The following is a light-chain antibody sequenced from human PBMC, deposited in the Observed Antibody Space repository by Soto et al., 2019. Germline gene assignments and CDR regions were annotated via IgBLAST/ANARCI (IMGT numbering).Light chain of an antibody. V-gene: IGLV1-47*01. CDR1: TSNIATNY. Sequence: QSVLTQPPSASGTPGQRVTISCSGSTSNIATNYVSCYQQHPRTTPTLLIYRNNRRPSGVPARFSGSTSGASASLAIIGLRSEDEEDDYCAVCYDSLRGDWVFGGGTKLTVL. CDR3: AVCYDSLRGDWV. CDR2: RNN. J-gene: IGLJ3*02.